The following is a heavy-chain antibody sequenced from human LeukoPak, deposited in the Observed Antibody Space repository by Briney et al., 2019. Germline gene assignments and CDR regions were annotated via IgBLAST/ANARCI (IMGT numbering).Heavy chain of an antibody. CDR3: ASFSQSDAFDI. CDR2: IYYSGST. J-gene: IGHJ3*02. V-gene: IGHV4-39*01. CDR1: GGSISSSRYY. Sequence: PSETLSPTCTVSGGSISSSRYYWAWVRQPPGKGLEWIGNIYYSGSTYSNPSLKSRVTIFVDTSKNQFSLKLSAVTAADTAVYYCASFSQSDAFDIWGQGTVVTVSS.